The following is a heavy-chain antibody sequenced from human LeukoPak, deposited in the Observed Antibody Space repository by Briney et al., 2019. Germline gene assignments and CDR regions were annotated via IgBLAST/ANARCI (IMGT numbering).Heavy chain of an antibody. CDR1: GFIFTDYW. D-gene: IGHD3-22*01. V-gene: IGHV3-21*01. CDR2: ISSSSSYI. J-gene: IGHJ4*02. CDR3: ARDRYYDSSGYQIFDY. Sequence: GGSLRLSCAASGFIFTDYWMNWVRQAPGKGLEWVSSISSSSSYIYYADSVKGRFTISRDNAKNSLYLQMNSLRAEDTAVYYCARDRYYDSSGYQIFDYWGQGTLVTVSS.